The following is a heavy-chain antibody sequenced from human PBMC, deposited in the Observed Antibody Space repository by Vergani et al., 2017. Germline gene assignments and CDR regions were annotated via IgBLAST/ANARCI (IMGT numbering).Heavy chain of an antibody. CDR3: AKEYTYYDFWSGTYYFDY. CDR2: ISGSGGST. J-gene: IGHJ4*02. D-gene: IGHD3-3*01. Sequence: EVQLLESGGGLVQPGGSLRLSCAASGFTFSSYAMSWVRQAPGQGLEWVSAISGSGGSTYYADSVKGRFTISRDNSKNTLYLQMNSLRAEDTAVYYCAKEYTYYDFWSGTYYFDYWGQGTLVTVSS. V-gene: IGHV3-23*01. CDR1: GFTFSSYA.